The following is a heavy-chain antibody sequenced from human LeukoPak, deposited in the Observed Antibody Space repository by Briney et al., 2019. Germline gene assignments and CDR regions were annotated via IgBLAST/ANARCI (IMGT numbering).Heavy chain of an antibody. V-gene: IGHV4-34*01. D-gene: IGHD3-3*01. CDR2: INHSGST. CDR1: GGSFNGYY. CDR3: ARAGPVRYYDFWSGYYTTLHRALFDY. Sequence: SETLSLTCAVYGGSFNGYYWSWIRQPPGKGLEWIGEINHSGSTNYNPPLKSRVTISVDTSKNQFSLKLSSVTAADTAVYYCARAGPVRYYDFWSGYYTTLHRALFDYWGQGTLVTVSS. J-gene: IGHJ4*02.